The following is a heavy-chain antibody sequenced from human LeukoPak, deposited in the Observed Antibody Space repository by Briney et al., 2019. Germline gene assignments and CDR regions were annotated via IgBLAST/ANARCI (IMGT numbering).Heavy chain of an antibody. CDR1: GYTCTSYA. CDR2: INAGNGNT. CDR3: ARDMSSGWSFDS. D-gene: IGHD6-19*01. J-gene: IGHJ4*02. V-gene: IGHV1-3*01. Sequence: GASVKVSCKASGYTCTSYAMHWVRQAPGQRLEWMGWINAGNGNTKYSQKFQGRVTITRDTSASTAYMELGSLRSEDTAVYYCARDMSSGWSFDSWGQGTLVTVSS.